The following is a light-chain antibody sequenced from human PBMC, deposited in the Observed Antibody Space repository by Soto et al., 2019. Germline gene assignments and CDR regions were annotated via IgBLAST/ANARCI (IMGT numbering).Light chain of an antibody. CDR1: QGIGSW. Sequence: IQMTQSPSSVSASVGDRVTITCRASQGIGSWLAWYQQKPGKVPKFLIYAASTLQSGVPSRFSGSGSGTDFSLTINNLQPEDFAIYYCQQAKNFPVTFGQGTRLEI. V-gene: IGKV1D-12*01. CDR3: QQAKNFPVT. J-gene: IGKJ5*01. CDR2: AAS.